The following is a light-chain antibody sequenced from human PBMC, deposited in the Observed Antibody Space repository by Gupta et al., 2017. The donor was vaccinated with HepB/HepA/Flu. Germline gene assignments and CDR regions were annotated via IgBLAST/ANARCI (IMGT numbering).Light chain of an antibody. CDR2: SNN. CDR3: AAWDDSLSAVV. J-gene: IGLJ2*01. V-gene: IGLV1-47*02. Sequence: QSVLTQPPSASGPPGQRVTFSSSGSSSSFGGNYVYWYQQLPGTAPKLLIYSNNQRPSGVPDRFSGSKSGTSASLAISGLRSEDEADYYCAAWDDSLSAVVFGGGTKLTV. CDR1: SSSFGGNY.